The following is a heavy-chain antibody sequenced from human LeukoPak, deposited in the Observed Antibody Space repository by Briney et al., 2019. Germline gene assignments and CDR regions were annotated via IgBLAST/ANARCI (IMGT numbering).Heavy chain of an antibody. CDR3: VGTIASRGSEY. CDR1: GFTFTNYW. D-gene: IGHD6-6*01. CDR2: LPPDELGI. Sequence: GGSLRLSSAASGFTFTNYWMHWGRQASGMGLVWVSRLPPDELGIIYADSVKGRFTVSRDNAKNTVYLQMNNLRVDDTAMYYCVGTIASRGSEYWGQGALVTVSS. J-gene: IGHJ4*02. V-gene: IGHV3-74*01.